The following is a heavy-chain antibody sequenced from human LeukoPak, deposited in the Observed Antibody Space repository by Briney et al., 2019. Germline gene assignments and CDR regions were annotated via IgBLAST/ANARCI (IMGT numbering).Heavy chain of an antibody. CDR3: ARPDYDFWSGSPGGNYMDV. Sequence: PGGSLRLSCAASVFTFSSYSMNWVRQAPGKGLEWVSSISSSSSYIYYADSVKGRFTISRDNAKNSLYLQMDSLRAEDTAVYYCARPDYDFWSGSPGGNYMDVWGKGTTVTVSS. J-gene: IGHJ6*03. CDR2: ISSSSSYI. D-gene: IGHD3-3*01. CDR1: VFTFSSYS. V-gene: IGHV3-21*01.